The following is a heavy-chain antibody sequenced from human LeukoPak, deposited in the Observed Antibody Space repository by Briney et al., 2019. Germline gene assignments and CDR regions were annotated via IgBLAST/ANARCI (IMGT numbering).Heavy chain of an antibody. Sequence: PSETLSLTCTVSGGSISSYYWSWIRQPPGKGLEWIGYIYYSGSTNYNPSLKSRVTISVDTSKNQLSLKLTSVSAADTAVYYCARRLGIAVAGQYYYYMDVWGKGTTVTISS. J-gene: IGHJ6*03. D-gene: IGHD6-19*01. CDR2: IYYSGST. CDR3: ARRLGIAVAGQYYYYMDV. V-gene: IGHV4-59*01. CDR1: GGSISSYY.